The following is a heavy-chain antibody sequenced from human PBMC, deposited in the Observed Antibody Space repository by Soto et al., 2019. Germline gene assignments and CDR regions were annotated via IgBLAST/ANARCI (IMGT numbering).Heavy chain of an antibody. CDR2: IYSGGST. J-gene: IGHJ6*02. V-gene: IGHV3-53*01. Sequence: PGGSLRLSCAASGFTVSSNYMSWVRQAPGKGLEWVSVIYSGGSTYYADSVKGRFTISRDNSKNTLYLQMNSLRAEDTAVYYCARDLRLMVYAKGSSWSDYYYYYGMDVWGQGTTVTVSS. CDR3: ARDLRLMVYAKGSSWSDYYYYYGMDV. D-gene: IGHD2-8*01. CDR1: GFTVSSNY.